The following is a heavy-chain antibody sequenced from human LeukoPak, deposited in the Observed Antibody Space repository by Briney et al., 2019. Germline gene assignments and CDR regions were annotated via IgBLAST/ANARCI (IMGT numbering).Heavy chain of an antibody. CDR3: ARGGYDYNALFDH. Sequence: PGRSLRLSCAASGFTFSSYAMHWVRQAPGKGLEWVAVISYDGSNKYYADSVKGRFTISRDNSKNTLYLQMNSLRAEDTAVYYCARGGYDYNALFDHWGQGTLVTVSS. D-gene: IGHD5-12*01. CDR2: ISYDGSNK. J-gene: IGHJ4*02. V-gene: IGHV3-30*04. CDR1: GFTFSSYA.